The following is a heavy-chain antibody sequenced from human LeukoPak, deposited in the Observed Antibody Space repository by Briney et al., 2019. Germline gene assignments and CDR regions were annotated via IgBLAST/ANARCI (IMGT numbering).Heavy chain of an antibody. CDR1: GFTVSSNY. Sequence: GGSLRLSCAASGFTVSSNYMTWVRQAPGKGLEWVSVIYSDGSTYYADSVMGRFTISRDNSKNTLYLQMNSLRAEDTAVYYCAREKEDYDSSGYYSYFDYWGQGILVTVSS. CDR2: IYSDGST. V-gene: IGHV3-66*02. CDR3: AREKEDYDSSGYYSYFDY. D-gene: IGHD3-22*01. J-gene: IGHJ4*02.